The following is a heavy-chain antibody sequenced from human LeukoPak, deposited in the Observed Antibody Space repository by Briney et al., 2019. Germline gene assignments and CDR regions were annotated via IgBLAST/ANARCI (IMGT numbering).Heavy chain of an antibody. J-gene: IGHJ2*01. V-gene: IGHV3-9*03. CDR2: ISWNSGSI. CDR1: GFTFDDYA. D-gene: IGHD2-2*01. CDR3: AKVGSSSTGPIGL. Sequence: GGSLRLSCAASGFTFDDYAMHWVRPAPGEGLEGVSGISWNSGSIGYADSVKGRFTISRDNAKNSLYLQMNSLRAEDMALYYCAKVGSSSTGPIGLWGRGTLVTVSS.